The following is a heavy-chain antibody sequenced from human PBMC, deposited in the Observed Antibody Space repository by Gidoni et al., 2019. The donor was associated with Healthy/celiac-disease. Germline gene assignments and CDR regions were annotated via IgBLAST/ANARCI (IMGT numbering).Heavy chain of an antibody. Sequence: QVQLVESGGGLVKPGGSLRLSCAASGFTFSDYYMSWIRQAPGKGLEWVSYISSSSSYTNYADSVKGRFTISRDNAKNSLYLQMNSLRAEDTAVYYCARDYYGSGSYEGRFDPWGQGTLVTVSS. D-gene: IGHD3-10*01. V-gene: IGHV3-11*06. CDR1: GFTFSDYY. CDR3: ARDYYGSGSYEGRFDP. CDR2: ISSSSSYT. J-gene: IGHJ5*02.